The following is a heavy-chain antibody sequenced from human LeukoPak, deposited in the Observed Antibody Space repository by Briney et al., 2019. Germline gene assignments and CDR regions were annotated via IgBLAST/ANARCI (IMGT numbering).Heavy chain of an antibody. J-gene: IGHJ5*02. CDR3: AKDLRFGSGGGTFDP. CDR2: ISGSGGST. Sequence: GGSLRLSCAASGFTFSSYAMSWVRQAPGKGLEWVSGISGSGGSTDYADSVKGRFIISRDNSKNMLYLQMNNLRAEDTAVYYCAKDLRFGSGGGTFDPWGQGTLVTVSS. V-gene: IGHV3-23*01. D-gene: IGHD3-10*01. CDR1: GFTFSSYA.